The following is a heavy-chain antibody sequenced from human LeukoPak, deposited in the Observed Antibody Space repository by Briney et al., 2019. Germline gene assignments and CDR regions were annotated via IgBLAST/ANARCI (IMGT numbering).Heavy chain of an antibody. J-gene: IGHJ4*02. V-gene: IGHV1-46*01. Sequence: ASVKVSCKASGYTFTDYYMHWVRQAPGQGLEWMGMIYPRDGSTSYAQKFQGRVTVTRDTSTSTVHMELSGLRSEDTAVYYCARDQEGFDYWGQGTLVTVSS. CDR1: GYTFTDYY. CDR3: ARDQEGFDY. CDR2: IYPRDGST.